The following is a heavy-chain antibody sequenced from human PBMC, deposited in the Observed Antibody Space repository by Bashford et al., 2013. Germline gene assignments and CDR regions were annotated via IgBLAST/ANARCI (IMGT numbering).Heavy chain of an antibody. J-gene: IGHJ6*02. CDR3: ASLTTIRGITLYYAMDV. CDR2: IYATGST. D-gene: IGHD3-10*01. Sequence: ETLSLTCSVSGGSISDFYWGWIRQSPGKGLQWIGRIYATGSTNYNPSLKSRVTMSVDTSKNQFSLRLSSVTAADTAVYYCASLTTIRGITLYYAMDVWGQGTPXPSP. CDR1: GGSISDFY. V-gene: IGHV4-4*07.